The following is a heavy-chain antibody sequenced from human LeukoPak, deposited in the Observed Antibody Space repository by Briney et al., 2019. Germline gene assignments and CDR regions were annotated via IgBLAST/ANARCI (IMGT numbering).Heavy chain of an antibody. J-gene: IGHJ4*02. Sequence: SGPALVKPTQTLTLTCTFSGFSLSASGMSVHWIRQPPGKALERLARIDWDDDEYYRTSLKTRLTISKDASKNQVVLTMTNMDPMDTATYFCARSARGFFDHWGQGTLVTVSA. CDR2: IDWDDDE. CDR3: ARSARGFFDH. CDR1: GFSLSASGMS. V-gene: IGHV2-70*11.